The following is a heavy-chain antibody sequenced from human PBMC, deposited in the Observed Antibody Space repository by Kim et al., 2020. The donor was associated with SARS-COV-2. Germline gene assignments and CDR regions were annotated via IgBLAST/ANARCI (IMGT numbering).Heavy chain of an antibody. Sequence: GGRTYYGGTGKGRFTISRDKSKNTVYLQMKNLGADDTAIYYCARNFNLDYWGQGTLVTVSS. CDR2: GGRT. CDR3: ARNFNLDY. D-gene: IGHD3-3*01. J-gene: IGHJ4*02. V-gene: IGHV3-23*01.